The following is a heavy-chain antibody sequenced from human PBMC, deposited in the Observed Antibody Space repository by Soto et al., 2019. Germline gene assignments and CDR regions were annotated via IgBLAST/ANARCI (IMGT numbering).Heavy chain of an antibody. CDR3: ARGKEVTAVFSYYDKMDV. CDR1: GGSFSGYF. Sequence: PSETLSLTCAVYGGSFSGYFWNWIRQPPGKGLERIGEINHSGSTNYSPSLKSRVTISLDTSKKQFSLKLSSVTAADTAVYYCARGKEVTAVFSYYDKMDVWGQGTTVTVSS. J-gene: IGHJ6*02. CDR2: INHSGST. V-gene: IGHV4-34*01. D-gene: IGHD2-21*02.